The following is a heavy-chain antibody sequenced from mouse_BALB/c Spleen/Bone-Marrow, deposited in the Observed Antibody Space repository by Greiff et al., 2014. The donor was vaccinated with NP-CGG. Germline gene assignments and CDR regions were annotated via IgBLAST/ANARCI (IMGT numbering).Heavy chain of an antibody. CDR2: IHPSDIET. CDR1: GYSFTIYW. Sequence: QVHVKQSGAELVRPGASVKLSCKASGYSFTIYWMNWVKQRPGQGLEWIGMIHPSDIETRLNQKFKDKATLTVDKSSNTAYMQLSSPTSEDSAVYYCARGEITAFAYWGRGTLVTVSA. J-gene: IGHJ3*01. D-gene: IGHD2-4*01. V-gene: IGHV1-61*01. CDR3: ARGEITAFAY.